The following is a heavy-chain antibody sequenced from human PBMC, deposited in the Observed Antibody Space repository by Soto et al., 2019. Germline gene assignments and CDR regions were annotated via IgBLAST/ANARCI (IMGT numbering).Heavy chain of an antibody. CDR3: ARDYIQLERTDAFDI. CDR1: GGSISSGDYY. J-gene: IGHJ3*02. CDR2: IYYSGST. D-gene: IGHD1-1*01. Sequence: LSLTCTVSGGSISSGDYYWSWIRQPPGKGLEWIGYIYYSGSTYYNPSLKSRVTISVDTSKNQFSLKLSSVTAADTAVYYCARDYIQLERTDAFDIWGQGTMVTVSS. V-gene: IGHV4-30-4*01.